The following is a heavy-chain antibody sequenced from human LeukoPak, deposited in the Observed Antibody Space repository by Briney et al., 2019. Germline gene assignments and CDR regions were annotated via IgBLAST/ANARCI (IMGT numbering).Heavy chain of an antibody. V-gene: IGHV3-23*01. D-gene: IGHD3-10*01. CDR2: ISVSGENT. CDR1: GFTFSSYA. J-gene: IGHJ4*02. CDR3: AKYGSGRYYNGLY. Sequence: GGSLRLSCAASGFTFSSYAMTWVRQAPGKGGQWGSTISVSGENTYYAESVKGRFTISRDISKSTLYLQMNSLRDEDTAVYYCAKYGSGRYYNGLYWGQGTLVTVSS.